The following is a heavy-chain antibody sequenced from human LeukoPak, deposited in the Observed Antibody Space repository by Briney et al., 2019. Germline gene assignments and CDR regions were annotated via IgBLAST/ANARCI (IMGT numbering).Heavy chain of an antibody. CDR2: IYYSGST. J-gene: IGHJ6*02. CDR3: ARVLVVVPIGVYYYYAKDV. CDR1: GDSISTGGYY. Sequence: SQTLSLTCTLSGDSISTGGYYSAWIRQHRERGLEWIGYIYYSGSTHYNPSLQSRVTISVDTSKNQFSLNLNSVTAADTAVYYCARVLVVVPIGVYYYYAKDVWGQGTTVTVSS. D-gene: IGHD2-15*01. V-gene: IGHV4-31*03.